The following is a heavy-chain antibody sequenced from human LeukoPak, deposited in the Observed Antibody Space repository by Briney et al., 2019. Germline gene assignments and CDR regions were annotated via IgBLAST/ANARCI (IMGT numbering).Heavy chain of an antibody. D-gene: IGHD2-15*01. CDR3: ATIGGCCGSTTCHTTWFAP. CDR1: GGSITSSSYY. V-gene: IGHV4-39*06. CDR2: IYYSGST. Sequence: SETLSLTCTVSGGSITSSSYYWGWLPQPPGKGLEWIGSIYYSGSTYYSPALQKLATISLDTSKNQFPLNLNSGTADYPAVYYYATIGGCCGSTTCHTTWFAPWGQGTLVTVSS. J-gene: IGHJ5*02.